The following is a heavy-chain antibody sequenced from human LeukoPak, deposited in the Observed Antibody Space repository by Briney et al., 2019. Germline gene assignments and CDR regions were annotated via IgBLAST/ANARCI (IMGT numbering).Heavy chain of an antibody. CDR2: IYHSGST. CDR3: GAYYDSSGRFDY. CDR1: GDSISSGYY. V-gene: IGHV4-38-2*02. J-gene: IGHJ4*02. Sequence: PSETLSLTCTVSGDSISSGYYWGWIRQPPGKGLEWIGSIYHSGSTNYNPSLKSRVTISVDKSKNQFSLKLSSVTAADTAVYYCGAYYDSSGRFDYWGQGTLVTVSS. D-gene: IGHD3-22*01.